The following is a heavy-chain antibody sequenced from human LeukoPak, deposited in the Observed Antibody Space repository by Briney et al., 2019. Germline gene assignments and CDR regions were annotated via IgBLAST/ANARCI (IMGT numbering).Heavy chain of an antibody. CDR3: VRGMGGGVSNFDY. Sequence: GGSLTLSCAASGFTFSDYWMHWVRQAPGKGLVWVSRISSDGSRVTYADSVKGRFTISRGNAKNTLYLQMNSLRAEDTAVYYCVRGMGGGVSNFDYWGQGTLVTVSS. CDR1: GFTFSDYW. J-gene: IGHJ4*02. D-gene: IGHD3-16*01. CDR2: ISSDGSRV. V-gene: IGHV3-74*01.